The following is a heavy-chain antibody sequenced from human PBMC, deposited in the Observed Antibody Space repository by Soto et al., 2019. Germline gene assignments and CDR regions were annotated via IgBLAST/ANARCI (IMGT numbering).Heavy chain of an antibody. D-gene: IGHD6-25*01. J-gene: IGHJ4*02. CDR2: ISYDGSNK. V-gene: IGHV3-30*18. CDR3: AKGAGSPYFDY. CDR1: GFTSSSYG. Sequence: GGSLSLSCAASGFTSSSYGMHWVRQAPGKGLEWAAVISYDGSNKYYADPVKGRFTISRDNSKNTLYLQMNSLRAEDTSVYYCAKGAGSPYFDYWGQGTLVTXSS.